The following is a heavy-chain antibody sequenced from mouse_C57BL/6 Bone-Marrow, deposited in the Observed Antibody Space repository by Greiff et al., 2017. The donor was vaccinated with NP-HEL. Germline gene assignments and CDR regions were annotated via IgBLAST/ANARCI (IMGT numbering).Heavy chain of an antibody. D-gene: IGHD4-1*01. J-gene: IGHJ4*01. Sequence: VQLVESGAELVKPGASVKISCKSSGYAFSSYWMNWVKQRPGKGLEWIGQIYPGDGDTNYNGKFKGKATLTADKSSSPAYMQLSSLTSEDSAVYFCARSLGSYAMDYWGQGTSVTVSS. CDR2: IYPGDGDT. CDR1: GYAFSSYW. CDR3: ARSLGSYAMDY. V-gene: IGHV1-80*01.